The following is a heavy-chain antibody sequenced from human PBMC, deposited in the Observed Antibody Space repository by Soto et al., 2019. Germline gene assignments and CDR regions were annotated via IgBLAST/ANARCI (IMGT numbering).Heavy chain of an antibody. Sequence: SETLSLTCTASGGSIGNKYWSWIRQPPGKGLEWIGEIYYSGSTNYNPSLKSRVTISVDTSKNQFSLKLSSVTAADTAVYYCARTIVGATFWYFDLWGRGTLVTVS. V-gene: IGHV4-59*12. CDR2: IYYSGST. CDR1: GGSIGNKY. J-gene: IGHJ2*01. D-gene: IGHD1-26*01. CDR3: ARTIVGATFWYFDL.